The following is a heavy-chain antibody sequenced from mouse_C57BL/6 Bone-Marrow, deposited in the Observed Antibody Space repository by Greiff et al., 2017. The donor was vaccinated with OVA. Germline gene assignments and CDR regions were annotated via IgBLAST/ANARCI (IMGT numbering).Heavy chain of an antibody. Sequence: VQLKESGTVLARPGASVKMSCKTSGYTFTSYWMHWVKQRPGQGLEWIGAIYPGNSDTSYNQKFKGKAKLTAVTSASTAYMELSRLTNEDSAVYYWTRDRATRGYYFDYWGQGTTLTVSS. J-gene: IGHJ2*01. CDR2: IYPGNSDT. D-gene: IGHD3-1*01. CDR1: GYTFTSYW. CDR3: TRDRATRGYYFDY. V-gene: IGHV1-5*01.